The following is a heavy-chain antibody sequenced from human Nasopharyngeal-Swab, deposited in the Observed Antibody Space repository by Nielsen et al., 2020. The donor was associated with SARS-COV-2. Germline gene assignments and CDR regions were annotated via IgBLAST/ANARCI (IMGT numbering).Heavy chain of an antibody. V-gene: IGHV3-30-3*01. Sequence: GGSLRLSCAASGFTFSSYAMHWVRQAPGKGLEWVAVISYDGSNKYYADSVKGRFTISRDNSKNTLYLQMNSLSAEDTAVYYCTRGVVVVAAKDAFDIWGQGTMVTVSS. CDR3: TRGVVVVAAKDAFDI. CDR1: GFTFSSYA. D-gene: IGHD2-15*01. J-gene: IGHJ3*02. CDR2: ISYDGSNK.